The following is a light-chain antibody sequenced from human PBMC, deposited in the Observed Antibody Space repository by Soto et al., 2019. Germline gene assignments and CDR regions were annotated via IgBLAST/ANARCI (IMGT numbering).Light chain of an antibody. V-gene: IGKV3-15*01. CDR2: GAS. CDR3: QQYKNWPPYT. CDR1: QSVSSN. Sequence: EIVMTQSPVTLSVSLGERATLSCRASQSVSSNLAWYQQKLGQAPRLLIYGASTRATGIPARFSGSGSGTEFTLTISSLQSADFAVYYCQQYKNWPPYTFGQGTKLEIK. J-gene: IGKJ2*01.